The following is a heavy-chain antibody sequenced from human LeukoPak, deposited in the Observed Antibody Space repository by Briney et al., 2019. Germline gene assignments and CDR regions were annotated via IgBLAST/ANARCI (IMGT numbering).Heavy chain of an antibody. CDR3: ARDFAILAAESNSFDY. Sequence: PGGSLRLSCAASGFTFSSYWMHWVRQAPGKGLVWVSHINSDGSNTNYADSVKGRFTISRDSAKNMLYLQVDSLRAEDTAVYYCARDFAILAAESNSFDYWGQGTLVTVSS. J-gene: IGHJ4*02. D-gene: IGHD3-3*01. CDR2: INSDGSNT. CDR1: GFTFSSYW. V-gene: IGHV3-74*01.